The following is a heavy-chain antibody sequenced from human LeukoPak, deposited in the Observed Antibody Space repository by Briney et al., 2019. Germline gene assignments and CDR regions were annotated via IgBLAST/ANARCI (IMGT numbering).Heavy chain of an antibody. J-gene: IGHJ4*02. D-gene: IGHD6-19*01. CDR2: TYYRSKWYN. CDR3: TRYNSAWYFDY. CDR1: GDSFSSKTVA. Sequence: SQTLSLTCAISGDSFSSKTVAWNWIRQSPSRGLEWLGRTYYRSKWYNDYAVSVKSRITINSDTSKNQFSLQLNSVTPEDTAVYFCTRYNSAWYFDYWGQGILVTVSS. V-gene: IGHV6-1*01.